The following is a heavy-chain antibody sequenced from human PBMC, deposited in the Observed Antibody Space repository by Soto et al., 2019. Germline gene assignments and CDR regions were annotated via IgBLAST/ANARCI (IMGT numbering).Heavy chain of an antibody. V-gene: IGHV3-48*01. Sequence: PGGSLRLSCAASGFTFSSYSMNWVRQAPGKGLEWVSYISSSSSTIYYADSVKGRFTISRDNAKYSLYLQMNSLRAEDTAVYYCLRDRRMNTVTTLDVWGQGTSVTGSS. D-gene: IGHD4-17*01. J-gene: IGHJ6*02. CDR1: GFTFSSYS. CDR3: LRDRRMNTVTTLDV. CDR2: ISSSSSTI.